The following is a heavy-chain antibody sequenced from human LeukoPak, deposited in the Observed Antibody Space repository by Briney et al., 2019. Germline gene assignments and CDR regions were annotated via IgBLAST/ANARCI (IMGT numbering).Heavy chain of an antibody. CDR2: INHSGST. V-gene: IGHV4-34*01. J-gene: IGHJ5*02. Sequence: KPSETLSLTCAVYGGSFSGYYWSWIRQPPGKGLEWIGEINHSGSTNYNPSLKSRVTISVDTSKNQFSLKLSSVTAADTAVYYCARGGDIVVVPAAIWLDPWGQGTLVTVSS. D-gene: IGHD2-2*01. CDR1: GGSFSGYY. CDR3: ARGGDIVVVPAAIWLDP.